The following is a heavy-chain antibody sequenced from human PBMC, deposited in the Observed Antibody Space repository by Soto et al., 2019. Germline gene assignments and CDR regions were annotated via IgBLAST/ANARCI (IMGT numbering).Heavy chain of an antibody. J-gene: IGHJ4*02. CDR2: ISGSGGST. CDR3: AIWGYGSGTFDY. V-gene: IGHV3-23*01. CDR1: GFTFSSYA. D-gene: IGHD3-10*01. Sequence: PGGSLRLSCAASGFTFSSYAMSWVRQAPGKGLEWVSAISGSGGSTYYADSVKGRFTISRDNSKNTLYLQMNSLRAEDTAVYYCAIWGYGSGTFDYWGQGTLVTVSS.